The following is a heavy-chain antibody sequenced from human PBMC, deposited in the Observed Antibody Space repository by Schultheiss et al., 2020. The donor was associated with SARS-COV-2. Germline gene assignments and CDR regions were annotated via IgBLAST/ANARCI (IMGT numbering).Heavy chain of an antibody. J-gene: IGHJ4*02. CDR3: ARDFEYSGYHLVY. Sequence: SQTLSLTCTVSGGSISSGGYSWSWIRQPPGKGLEWIGYIYYSGSTYYNPSLKSRVTISVDTSKNQFSLKLSSVTAADTAVYYCARDFEYSGYHLVYWGQGTLVTVSS. V-gene: IGHV4-30-2*01. CDR1: GGSISSGGYS. D-gene: IGHD5-12*01. CDR2: IYYSGST.